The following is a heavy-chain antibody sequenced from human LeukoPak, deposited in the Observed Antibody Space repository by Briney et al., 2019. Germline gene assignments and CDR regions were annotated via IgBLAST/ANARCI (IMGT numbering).Heavy chain of an antibody. CDR2: IIPIFGTA. CDR1: GYTFTSYG. Sequence: SVKVSCKASGYTFTSYGISWVRQAPGQGLEWMGGIIPIFGTANYAQKFQGRVTITADESTSTAYMELSSLRSEDTAVYYCARAQWAYGSGSSDYWGQGTLVTVSS. CDR3: ARAQWAYGSGSSDY. J-gene: IGHJ4*02. D-gene: IGHD3-10*01. V-gene: IGHV1-69*13.